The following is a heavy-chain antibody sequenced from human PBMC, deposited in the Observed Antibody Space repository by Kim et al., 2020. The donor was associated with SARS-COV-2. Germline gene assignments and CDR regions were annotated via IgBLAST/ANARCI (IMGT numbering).Heavy chain of an antibody. Sequence: GGSLRPSCAGSGFTFSNYGMHWVRQAPGKGLEWVALLSFDRSNEYYADSVKGRFTISRDNSNNTLFLQMNSLRPEDTAVYYCAKDYYDSTELVVTFDLWGRGTLVIVSS. D-gene: IGHD3-22*01. CDR2: LSFDRSNE. CDR1: GFTFSNYG. V-gene: IGHV3-30*18. J-gene: IGHJ2*01. CDR3: AKDYYDSTELVVTFDL.